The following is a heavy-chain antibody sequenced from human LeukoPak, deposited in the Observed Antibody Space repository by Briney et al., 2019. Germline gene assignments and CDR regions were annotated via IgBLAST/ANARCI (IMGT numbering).Heavy chain of an antibody. CDR3: AKDFHSYGYPDY. CDR1: GFTFSSYG. CDR2: ISSSSSYI. Sequence: PVGSLRLSCAASGFTFSSYGMHWVRQAPGKGLEWVSSISSSSSYIYYADSVKGRFTISRDNAKNTLYLQMNSLRAEDTAVYYCAKDFHSYGYPDYWGQGTLVTVSS. J-gene: IGHJ4*02. D-gene: IGHD5-18*01. V-gene: IGHV3-21*04.